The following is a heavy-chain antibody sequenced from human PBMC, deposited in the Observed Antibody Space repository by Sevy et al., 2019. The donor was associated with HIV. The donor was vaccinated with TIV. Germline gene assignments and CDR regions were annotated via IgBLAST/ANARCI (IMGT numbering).Heavy chain of an antibody. V-gene: IGHV3-30*04. Sequence: GGSLRLSCTASGFTFSTYAMYWVRQAPGKGLEWVAVISDDGNNKDYADSVKGRFTVSRDNSKNTLYLQMYSLRVEDTAVYYCASHYYDTTGYYYPLDYWGQGTLVTVSS. CDR1: GFTFSTYA. CDR3: ASHYYDTTGYYYPLDY. J-gene: IGHJ4*02. D-gene: IGHD3-22*01. CDR2: ISDDGNNK.